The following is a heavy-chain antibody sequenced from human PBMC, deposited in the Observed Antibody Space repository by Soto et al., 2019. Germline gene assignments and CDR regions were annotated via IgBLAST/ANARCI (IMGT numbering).Heavy chain of an antibody. CDR2: INSDGSST. Sequence: GGSLRLSCAASGFTFSSYWMHWVRQAPGKGLVWVSRINSDGSSTSYADSVKGRFTISRDNAKNTLYLQMNSLRAEDTAVYYCARGYFDWELDYWGQGTLVTVSS. CDR3: ARGYFDWELDY. CDR1: GFTFSSYW. J-gene: IGHJ4*02. D-gene: IGHD3-9*01. V-gene: IGHV3-74*01.